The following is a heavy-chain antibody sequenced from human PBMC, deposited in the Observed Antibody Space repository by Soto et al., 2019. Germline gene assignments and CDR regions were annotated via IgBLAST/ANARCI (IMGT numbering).Heavy chain of an antibody. D-gene: IGHD6-19*01. CDR3: ARGPGSSDWRFSYYYMDV. CDR2: MNPNSGDT. V-gene: IGHV1-8*01. Sequence: QVQLVQSGAEVEKPGASVKVSCTFTSYDINWVRQAPGQGLEWMAWMNPNSGDTRYAQKLQGRVTMTRNTSSFTAYMELSSLRSEDTAVYYCARGPGSSDWRFSYYYMDVWGQGTTVTASS. CDR1: FTSYD. J-gene: IGHJ6*02.